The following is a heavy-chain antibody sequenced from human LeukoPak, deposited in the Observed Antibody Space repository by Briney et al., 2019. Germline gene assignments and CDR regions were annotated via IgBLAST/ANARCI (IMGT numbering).Heavy chain of an antibody. V-gene: IGHV3-66*01. J-gene: IGHJ4*02. CDR1: EFSVGSNY. D-gene: IGHD3-22*01. CDR3: AMDRAHYDSSDY. Sequence: TGGSLRLSCAASEFSVGSNYMTWVRQAPGKWLEWVSLIYIVVSTYYADSVKGRFTISRDNSKNTLYLQMNSLRAEDTAVYYCAMDRAHYDSSDYWGQGTLVTVSS. CDR2: IYIVVST.